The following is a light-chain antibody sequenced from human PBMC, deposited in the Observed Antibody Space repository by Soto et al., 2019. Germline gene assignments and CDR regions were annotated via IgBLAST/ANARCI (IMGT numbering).Light chain of an antibody. Sequence: VLPQSPGTLSLSPGERATFSCRASQSVSSSYLAWYQQRPGQAPRLLIYGASSRATGIPDRFSGSGSGTDFTLTISRLEPEDFAVYYCQQFHNSPITFGQGTRLEIK. J-gene: IGKJ5*01. CDR2: GAS. V-gene: IGKV3-20*01. CDR3: QQFHNSPIT. CDR1: QSVSSSY.